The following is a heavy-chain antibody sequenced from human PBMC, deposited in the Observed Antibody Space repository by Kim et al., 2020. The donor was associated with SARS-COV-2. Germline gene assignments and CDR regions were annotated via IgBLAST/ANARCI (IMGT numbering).Heavy chain of an antibody. CDR3: ARGVEATYYDFWSGYLGWFDP. CDR2: IYHSGST. Sequence: SETLSLTCAVSGGSISSGGYSWSWIRQPPGKGLEWIGYIYHSGSTYYNPSLKSRVTISVDRSKNQFSLKLSSVTAADTAVYYCARGVEATYYDFWSGYLGWFDPWGQGTLVTVSS. CDR1: GGSISSGGYS. D-gene: IGHD3-3*01. V-gene: IGHV4-30-2*01. J-gene: IGHJ5*02.